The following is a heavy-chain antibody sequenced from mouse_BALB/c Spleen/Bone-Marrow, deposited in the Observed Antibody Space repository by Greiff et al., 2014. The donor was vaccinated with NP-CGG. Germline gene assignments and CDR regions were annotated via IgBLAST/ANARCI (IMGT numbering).Heavy chain of an antibody. Sequence: VQLQQSGGGVVKPGGSLKLSCAASGFTFSGYSMSWVRQTPEKRLEWVATISSGGSYTYYPDSVKGRFTISRDNAKNTLYLQMSSLRSEDTAMYYCASLTGRDYWGQGTTLTVSA. J-gene: IGHJ2*01. V-gene: IGHV5-9-3*01. CDR1: GFTFSGYS. D-gene: IGHD4-1*01. CDR3: ASLTGRDY. CDR2: ISSGGSYT.